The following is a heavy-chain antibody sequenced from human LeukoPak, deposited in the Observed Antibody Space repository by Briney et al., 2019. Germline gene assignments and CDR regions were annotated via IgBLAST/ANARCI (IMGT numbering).Heavy chain of an antibody. CDR1: GGTFSSYA. D-gene: IGHD3-3*01. CDR2: IIPIFGTA. CDR3: ASLNYDFWSGYVHNNWFDP. J-gene: IGHJ5*02. V-gene: IGHV1-69*13. Sequence: SVKVSCKASGGTFSSYAISWVRQAPGQGLEWMGGIIPIFGTANYAQKFQGRVTITADESTSTAYMELSSLRSGDTAVYYCASLNYDFWSGYVHNNWFDPWGQGTLVTVSS.